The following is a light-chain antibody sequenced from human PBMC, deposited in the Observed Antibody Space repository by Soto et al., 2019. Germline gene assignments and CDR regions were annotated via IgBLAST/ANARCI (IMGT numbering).Light chain of an antibody. V-gene: IGKV3-11*01. J-gene: IGKJ5*01. CDR2: DAS. CDR1: QSVSSY. CDR3: QQRSNWTIT. Sequence: ESVWTQSPATLSLSPGERATLSCRASQSVSSYLAWYQQKPVQAPRLLIYDASNRATGIPARFSGSGSWTDFTLTISSLEPEDFAVYYCQQRSNWTITFGQGTRLEIK.